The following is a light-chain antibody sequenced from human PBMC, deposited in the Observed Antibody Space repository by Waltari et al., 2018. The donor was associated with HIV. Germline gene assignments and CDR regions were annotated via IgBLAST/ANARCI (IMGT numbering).Light chain of an antibody. J-gene: IGKJ2*01. Sequence: TQIPLSLTVSPGESASFPCRATESLRHSNGRDYLDWYVQRPGQTPRLLIYLASNRASGVPDRFVGTGSGTDFTLRITRVEAADVGTYFCLQNIRAPFAFGQGT. CDR2: LAS. V-gene: IGKV2-28*01. CDR1: ESLRHSNGRDY. CDR3: LQNIRAPFA.